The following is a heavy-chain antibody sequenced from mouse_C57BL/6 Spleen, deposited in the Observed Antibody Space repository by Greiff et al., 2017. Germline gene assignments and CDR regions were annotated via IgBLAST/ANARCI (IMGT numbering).Heavy chain of an antibody. D-gene: IGHD1-1*01. J-gene: IGHJ1*01. CDR3: ARGPSYYGSSYGWYFDV. CDR1: GYAFSSSW. Sequence: QVQLQQSGPELVKPGASVKISCKASGYAFSSSWMNWVKQRPGKGLEWIGRIYPGDGDTNYNGKFKGKATLTADKSSSTAYMQLSSLTSEDSAVYFCARGPSYYGSSYGWYFDVWGAETTVTVSS. CDR2: IYPGDGDT. V-gene: IGHV1-82*01.